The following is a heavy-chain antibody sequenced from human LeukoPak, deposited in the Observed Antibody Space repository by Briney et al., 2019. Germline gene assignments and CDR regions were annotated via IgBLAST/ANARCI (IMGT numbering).Heavy chain of an antibody. V-gene: IGHV4-59*05. CDR3: CCIDY. CDR1: GFTFSSYW. D-gene: IGHD2-8*01. CDR2: IYYSGST. Sequence: GSLRLSCAASGFTFSSYWMSWVRQAPGKGLEWIGSIYYSGSTYYNPSLKSRVTISVDTSKNQFSLKLSSVTAADTAVYYCCCIDYWGQGTLVTVSS. J-gene: IGHJ4*02.